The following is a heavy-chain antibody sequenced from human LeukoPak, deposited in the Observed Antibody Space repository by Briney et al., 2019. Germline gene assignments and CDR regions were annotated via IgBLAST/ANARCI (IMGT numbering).Heavy chain of an antibody. Sequence: GGSLRLSCAASGFTFSRYSMNWVRQAPGKGLDWVSSISSRSSYIYYPDSVTGRFTIFRDNAKNSLYLQMNSLRAEDTAVYYCVRNSPDVSDAFDIWGQGTMVTVSS. D-gene: IGHD2/OR15-2a*01. J-gene: IGHJ3*02. CDR3: VRNSPDVSDAFDI. V-gene: IGHV3-21*01. CDR1: GFTFSRYS. CDR2: ISSRSSYI.